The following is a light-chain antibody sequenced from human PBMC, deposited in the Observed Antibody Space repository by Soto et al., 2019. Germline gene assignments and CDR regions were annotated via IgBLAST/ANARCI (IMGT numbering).Light chain of an antibody. Sequence: EIVLTQSPGTLSLSPGERATLSCRASQSVSSSYLAWYQQKPGQAPRLLISGASTRAPGIPDRFSGSGSESAFALTITRLEPEDFAVYYCQQYGSLPHPWVTFGQGTKLEIK. CDR1: QSVSSSY. V-gene: IGKV3-20*01. J-gene: IGKJ2*01. CDR2: GAS. CDR3: QQYGSLPHPWVT.